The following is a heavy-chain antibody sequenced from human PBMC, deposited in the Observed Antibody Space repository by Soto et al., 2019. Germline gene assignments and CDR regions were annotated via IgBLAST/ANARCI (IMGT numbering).Heavy chain of an antibody. J-gene: IGHJ3*02. D-gene: IGHD3-3*01. Sequence: QVQLVESGGGVVQPGRSLRLSCAASGFTFSSYAMHWVRQAPGKGLEWVAVISYDGSNKYYADSVKGRFTISRDNSNNMLYLKMHCLRAEDTAVYYCARDHDVWSEPRSPDAFDIWGQGTMVTVSS. V-gene: IGHV3-30-3*01. CDR1: GFTFSSYA. CDR3: ARDHDVWSEPRSPDAFDI. CDR2: ISYDGSNK.